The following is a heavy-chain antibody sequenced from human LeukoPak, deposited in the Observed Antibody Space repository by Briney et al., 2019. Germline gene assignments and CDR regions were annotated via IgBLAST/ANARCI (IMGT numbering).Heavy chain of an antibody. Sequence: ASVKVSCKASGYTFTSYGISGVRQAPGQGLEGMGWISAYNGNTNYAQKLQGSVTMTTATSTSTAYMELRSLRSDDTAVYYCARAALRYFDWSDYWGQGTLVTVSS. J-gene: IGHJ4*01. CDR3: ARAALRYFDWSDY. D-gene: IGHD3-9*01. CDR1: GYTFTSYG. CDR2: ISAYNGNT. V-gene: IGHV1-18*01.